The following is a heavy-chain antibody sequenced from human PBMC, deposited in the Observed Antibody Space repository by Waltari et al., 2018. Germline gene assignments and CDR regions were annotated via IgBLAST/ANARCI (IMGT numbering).Heavy chain of an antibody. D-gene: IGHD1-26*01. J-gene: IGHJ4*02. Sequence: QVQLVGSGGGVVQPARSLRIACAASGFTSSTYAMHWVRQAPGKGLEWVAVISYDGSNKYYADSVKGRFTISRDNSKNTLYLQMNSLRAEDTAVYYCARAYSRLDYWGQGTLVTVSS. CDR3: ARAYSRLDY. V-gene: IGHV3-30-3*01. CDR1: GFTSSTYA. CDR2: ISYDGSNK.